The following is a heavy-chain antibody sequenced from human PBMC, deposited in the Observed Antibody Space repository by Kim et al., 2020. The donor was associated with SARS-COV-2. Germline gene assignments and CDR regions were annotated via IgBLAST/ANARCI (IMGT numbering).Heavy chain of an antibody. CDR3: ARSVGGSYFFDAFDI. CDR2: IYYSGST. V-gene: IGHV4-39*07. D-gene: IGHD1-26*01. Sequence: SETLSLTCTVSGGSISSSSYYWGWIRRPQGKGLVWIGSIYYSGSTYYNPSLESRVTISVDTSKNQFSLKLSSVTAADTAVYYCARSVGGSYFFDAFDIWGQGKMVTVSS. J-gene: IGHJ3*02. CDR1: GGSISSSSYY.